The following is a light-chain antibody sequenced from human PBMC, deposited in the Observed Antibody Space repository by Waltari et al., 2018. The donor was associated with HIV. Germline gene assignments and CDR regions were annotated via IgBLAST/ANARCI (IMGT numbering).Light chain of an antibody. CDR3: QSSDSSLRYSV. V-gene: IGLV1-40*01. J-gene: IGLJ2*01. Sequence: VLTQPASVSAAQGQRVTNPCSESGSNIGAPVPVPWYQHPPGTAPKLLIYVNSHRPSVSPHLFSCSSSGTSSPLAITRLHPDDAGYYYCQSSDSSLRYSVFGGGTKLTVL. CDR2: VNS. CDR1: GSNIGAPVP.